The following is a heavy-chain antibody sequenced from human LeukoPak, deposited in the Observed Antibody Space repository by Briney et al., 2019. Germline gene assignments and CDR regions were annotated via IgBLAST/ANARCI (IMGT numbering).Heavy chain of an antibody. CDR3: TKAAAGSGDYGMDV. CDR2: ISHDGSNY. V-gene: IGHV3-30*18. CDR1: GFSFINYG. D-gene: IGHD3-10*01. J-gene: IGHJ6*02. Sequence: PGGSLRLSCAASGFSFINYGMHWVRQAPGKGLERVASISHDGSNYYYADSVKGRFTNSRDNSRNTLYLQMNSLKVEDTAVFYCTKAAAGSGDYGMDVWGQGTTVTV.